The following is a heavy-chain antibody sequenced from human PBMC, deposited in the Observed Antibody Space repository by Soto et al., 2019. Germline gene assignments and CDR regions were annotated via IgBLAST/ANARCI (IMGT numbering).Heavy chain of an antibody. V-gene: IGHV4-31*03. CDR2: IYYSGST. D-gene: IGHD6-19*01. J-gene: IGHJ5*02. Sequence: SETLSLTCTVSGGSISSGGYYWSWIRQHPGKGLEWIGYIYYSGSTYYNPSLKSRVTISVDTSKNQFSLMLSSVTAADTAVYYCARDRSSGWSPYNWFDPWGQGTLVTVSS. CDR1: GGSISSGGYY. CDR3: ARDRSSGWSPYNWFDP.